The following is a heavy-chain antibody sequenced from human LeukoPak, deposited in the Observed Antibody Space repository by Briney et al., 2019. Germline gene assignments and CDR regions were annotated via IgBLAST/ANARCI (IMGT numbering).Heavy chain of an antibody. CDR1: GGSISSGGFY. J-gene: IGHJ4*02. V-gene: IGHV4-31*03. CDR3: ARHSGYDRYFDL. D-gene: IGHD5-12*01. CDR2: IYYSGSP. Sequence: SETLSLACSVSGGSISSGGFYWSWLRQTPGKGLEWIGNIYYSGSPHSNPSLKSRVTISVDTSKNHVSLNLTSVTAADTAVYYCARHSGYDRYFDLWGQGTRVTVSS.